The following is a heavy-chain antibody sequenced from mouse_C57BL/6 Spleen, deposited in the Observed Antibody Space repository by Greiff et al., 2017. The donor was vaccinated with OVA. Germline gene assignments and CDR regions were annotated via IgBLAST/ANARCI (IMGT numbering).Heavy chain of an antibody. CDR2: IDPSDSET. CDR1: GYTFTSYW. CDR3: ARDYYGSSYDYFDY. D-gene: IGHD1-1*01. Sequence: QVHVKQPGAELVRPGSSVKLSCKASGYTFTSYWMHWVKQRPIQGLEWIGNIDPSDSETHYNQKFKDKATLTVDKSSSTAYMQLSSLTSEDSAVYYCARDYYGSSYDYFDYWGQGTTLTVSS. J-gene: IGHJ2*01. V-gene: IGHV1-52*01.